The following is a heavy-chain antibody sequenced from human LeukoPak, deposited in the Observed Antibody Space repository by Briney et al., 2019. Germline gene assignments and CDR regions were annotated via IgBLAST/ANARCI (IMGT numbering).Heavy chain of an antibody. J-gene: IGHJ4*02. Sequence: PSETLSLTCAVYGGSLSGFYWNWIRQPPGKGLEWIGSIYHSGSTYYNPSHKSRVTISVDTSKNQFSLKLSSVTAADTAVYYCARGVARSSRFHFSYYFDYWGQGTLVTVSS. CDR3: ARGVARSSRFHFSYYFDY. CDR1: GGSLSGFY. D-gene: IGHD6-6*01. V-gene: IGHV4-34*01. CDR2: IYHSGST.